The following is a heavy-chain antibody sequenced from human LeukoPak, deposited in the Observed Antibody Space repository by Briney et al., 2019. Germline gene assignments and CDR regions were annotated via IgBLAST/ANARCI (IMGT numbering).Heavy chain of an antibody. CDR1: GFTVSSNY. Sequence: GGSLRLSCAASGFTVSSNYMSCVRQAPGEVLGWVSVIYSGGTTHYADSVKCRFTISRDNSKNRLFLQMNSLRTEDTAVYYCARVVHYYGSTGLTHDAFDIWGQGTMVTVSS. J-gene: IGHJ3*02. V-gene: IGHV3-66*02. CDR3: ARVVHYYGSTGLTHDAFDI. CDR2: IYSGGTT. D-gene: IGHD3-22*01.